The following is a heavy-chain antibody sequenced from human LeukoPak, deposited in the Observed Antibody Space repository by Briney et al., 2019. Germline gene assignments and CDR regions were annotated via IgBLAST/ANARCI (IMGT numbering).Heavy chain of an antibody. V-gene: IGHV3-30-3*01. D-gene: IGHD6-19*01. CDR3: ARDGAVAVSPPSFFDY. CDR2: ISYDGSNK. CDR1: GFTFSSYA. Sequence: GSLRLSCAASGFTFSSYAMHWVRQAPGKGLEWVAVISYDGSNKYYADSVKGRFTISRDNSKNTLYLQMNSLRAEDTAVYYCARDGAVAVSPPSFFDYWGQGTLVTVSS. J-gene: IGHJ4*02.